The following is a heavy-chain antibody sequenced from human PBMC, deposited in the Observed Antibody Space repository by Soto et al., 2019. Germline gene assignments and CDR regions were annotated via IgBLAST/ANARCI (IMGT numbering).Heavy chain of an antibody. Sequence: QVQLQESGTGLVKPSETLPLTCTVSGCSISSYYLSWIRQPPGKGLEWIGYFYYSGSTNYNTSLNSRVTISVDTSKPQFSLKLSSVTAADTAVYYCARRDGGTLDYWGKGTLVTVSS. J-gene: IGHJ4*02. CDR2: FYYSGST. CDR1: GCSISSYY. CDR3: ARRDGGTLDY. D-gene: IGHD2-15*01. V-gene: IGHV4-59*08.